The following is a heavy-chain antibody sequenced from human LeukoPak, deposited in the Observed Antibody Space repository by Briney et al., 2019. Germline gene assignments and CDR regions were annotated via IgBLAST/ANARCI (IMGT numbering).Heavy chain of an antibody. CDR2: ISCNSGSI. V-gene: IGHV3-9*01. D-gene: IGHD3-10*01. J-gene: IGHJ4*02. CDR1: GFTFDDYA. CDR3: AREEPYGSGSYYNYGY. Sequence: GGSLRLSCAASGFTFDDYAMHWVRQAPGKGLEWVSGISCNSGSIGYADSVKGRFTISRDNAKNSLYLQMNSLRAEDTALYYCAREEPYGSGSYYNYGYWGQGTLVTVSS.